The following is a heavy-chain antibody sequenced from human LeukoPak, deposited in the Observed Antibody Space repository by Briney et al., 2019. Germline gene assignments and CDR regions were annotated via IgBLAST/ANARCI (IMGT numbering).Heavy chain of an antibody. V-gene: IGHV1-2*02. CDR2: INPKSGGT. CDR3: ARGGEYCSSTSCFEWGYYYYYMDV. D-gene: IGHD2-2*01. Sequence: ASVKVSCKASGYTFIGYYMHWVRQAPGQRLEWMGWINPKSGGTKYAQKFQGRVAMTRDTSISTAYMELSRLRSDDTAVYYCARGGEYCSSTSCFEWGYYYYYMDVWGKGTTVTVSS. CDR1: GYTFIGYY. J-gene: IGHJ6*03.